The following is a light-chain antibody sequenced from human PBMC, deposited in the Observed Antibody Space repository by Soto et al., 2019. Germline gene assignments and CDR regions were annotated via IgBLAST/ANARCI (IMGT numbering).Light chain of an antibody. CDR3: PQYGSSPWT. J-gene: IGKJ1*01. CDR1: QSVSSSF. Sequence: EIVLTQSPGTLSLSQGEGATLSCRASQSVSSSFFAWYQQKPGQAPRLLIYVASSRATGLPDRFSGSGSGTEFTLTISRLEPEDFAVYYCPQYGSSPWTFGPGNKVETK. CDR2: VAS. V-gene: IGKV3-20*01.